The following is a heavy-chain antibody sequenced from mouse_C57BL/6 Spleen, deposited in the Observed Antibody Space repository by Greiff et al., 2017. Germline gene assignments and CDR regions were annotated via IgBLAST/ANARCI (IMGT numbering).Heavy chain of an antibody. D-gene: IGHD4-1*01. V-gene: IGHV1-64*01. J-gene: IGHJ2*01. CDR1: GYTFTSYW. CDR2: IHPNSGST. Sequence: QVQLQQPGAELVKPGASVKLSCKASGYTFTSYWMHWVKQRPGQGLEWIGMIHPNSGSTNYNEKFKSKATLTVDKSSSTAYMQLSSLTSEDSAVYYCARWEPLNWDEDYWGQGTTLTVSS. CDR3: ARWEPLNWDEDY.